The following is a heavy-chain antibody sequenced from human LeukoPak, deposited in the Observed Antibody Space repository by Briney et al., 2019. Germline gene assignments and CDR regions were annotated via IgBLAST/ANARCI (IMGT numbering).Heavy chain of an antibody. CDR1: GDSVSNGNYY. CDR2: IYYTGNT. J-gene: IGHJ4*02. V-gene: IGHV4-61*01. D-gene: IGHD3-10*01. Sequence: PSETLSLTCTVSGDSVSNGNYYWSWLRQPPGPPLEWIGYIYYTGNTYYNPSLEGRVTLSVDTSKNQFSVKLSSVTAADTAVYYCARSQNYYGSGDYWSQGTLVTVSS. CDR3: ARSQNYYGSGDY.